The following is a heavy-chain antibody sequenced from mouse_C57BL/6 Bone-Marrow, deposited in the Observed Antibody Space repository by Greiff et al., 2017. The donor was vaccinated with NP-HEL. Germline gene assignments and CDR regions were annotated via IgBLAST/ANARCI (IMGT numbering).Heavy chain of an antibody. D-gene: IGHD2-2*01. J-gene: IGHJ2*01. Sequence: EVHLVESGGGLVKPGGSLKLSCAASGFTFSSYAMSWVRQTPEKRLEWVATISDGGSYTYSPDNVKGRFTISRDNAKNNLYLQMSHLKSEDTAMYYCARAGVTHYWGQGTTLTVSS. V-gene: IGHV5-4*01. CDR3: ARAGVTHY. CDR1: GFTFSSYA. CDR2: ISDGGSYT.